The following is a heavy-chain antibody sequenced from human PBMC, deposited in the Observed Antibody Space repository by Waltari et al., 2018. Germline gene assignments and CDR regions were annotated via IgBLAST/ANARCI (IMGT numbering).Heavy chain of an antibody. CDR2: IYYSGST. D-gene: IGHD5-18*01. V-gene: IGHV4-59*01. CDR3: ARGREQSADTAMVN. J-gene: IGHJ4*02. Sequence: QVQLQESGPGLVKPSETLSLTCTVSGGSISSYYWSWIRQPPGKGLGWIVYIYYSGSTNYNPALKMRVTISVDTSKNQFSLKLSSVTAADTAVYYCARGREQSADTAMVNWGQGTLVTVSS. CDR1: GGSISSYY.